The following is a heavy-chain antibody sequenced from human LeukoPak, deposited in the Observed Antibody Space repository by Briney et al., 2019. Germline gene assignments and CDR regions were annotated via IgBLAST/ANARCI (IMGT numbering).Heavy chain of an antibody. CDR3: VRAPGVQLWDRVPQWYFVL. D-gene: IGHD5-18*01. CDR1: GGSISSYY. J-gene: IGHJ2*01. CDR2: IYYSGST. V-gene: IGHV4-59*01. Sequence: SETLPLTCTVSGGSISSYYWSWIRQPPGKGLEWIGYIYYSGSTNYNPSLKSRVTISVDTSKNQFSLKLSSVTAADTDVYYCVRAPGVQLWDRVPQWYFVLWGRGAVVTVSS.